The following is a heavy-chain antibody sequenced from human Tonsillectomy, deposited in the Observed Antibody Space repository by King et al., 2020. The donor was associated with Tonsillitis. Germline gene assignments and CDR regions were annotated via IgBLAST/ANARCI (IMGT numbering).Heavy chain of an antibody. D-gene: IGHD3-22*01. CDR3: AKAGVVVISVELDY. CDR2: IYSGGSST. Sequence: QLVQSGGGLVQPGGSLRLSCAASGFTFSNYAMSWVRQAPGKGLEWVSVIYSGGSSTYYADSVKGRFTIARENSKNTLYLQMNSLRAEDTAVYYCAKAGVVVISVELDYWGQGTLVTVSS. V-gene: IGHV3-23*03. CDR1: GFTFSNYA. J-gene: IGHJ4*02.